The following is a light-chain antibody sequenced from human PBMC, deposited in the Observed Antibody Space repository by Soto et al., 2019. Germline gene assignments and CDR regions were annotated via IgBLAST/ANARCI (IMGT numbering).Light chain of an antibody. CDR3: QSYASSMSGFYV. CDR1: SSNIGSGYD. V-gene: IGLV1-40*01. J-gene: IGLJ1*01. CDR2: DNS. Sequence: QLVLTQPPSVSGAPGQRVTISCTGSSSNIGSGYDVHWYQQLPATSPKLLIYDNSNRPSGVPDRFSCSKSGTSASLAITGLQAEDEEDYYCQSYASSMSGFYVFGTGTKLTVL.